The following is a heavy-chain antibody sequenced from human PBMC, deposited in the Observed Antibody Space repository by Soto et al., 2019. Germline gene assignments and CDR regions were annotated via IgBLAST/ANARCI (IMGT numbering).Heavy chain of an antibody. CDR1: GYTFTSYY. V-gene: IGHV1-46*01. Sequence: GASVKVSCKASGYTFTSYYMHWVRQAPGQGLEWMGIINPSGGSTSYAQKFQGRVTMTRDTSTSTVYMELSSLRSEDTAVYYCAREAISGYSYGTRFYFDYWGQGTLVTVSS. D-gene: IGHD5-18*01. J-gene: IGHJ4*02. CDR2: INPSGGST. CDR3: AREAISGYSYGTRFYFDY.